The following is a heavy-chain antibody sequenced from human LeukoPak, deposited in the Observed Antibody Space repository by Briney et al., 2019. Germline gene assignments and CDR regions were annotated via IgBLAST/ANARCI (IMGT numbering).Heavy chain of an antibody. CDR1: GFSFSYYA. CDR3: AKKSTTFDP. V-gene: IGHV3-23*01. Sequence: GGSLRLSCAASGFSFSYYAMSWVRQAPGKGLEWVSIIGYRGGSIYYADSVKGRFTISRDNSKNTLYLQMNSLRAEDTAVYYCAKKSTTFDPWGQGTLVTVSS. CDR2: IGYRGGSI. J-gene: IGHJ5*02. D-gene: IGHD4-11*01.